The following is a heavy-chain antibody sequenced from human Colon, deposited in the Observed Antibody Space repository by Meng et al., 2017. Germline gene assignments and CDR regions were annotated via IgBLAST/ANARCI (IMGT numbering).Heavy chain of an antibody. CDR2: IDHRGDP. D-gene: IGHD4-23*01. CDR1: GGSITTNSY. J-gene: IGHJ4*02. Sequence: QVQLQESGPGLLKPSGPLSLTFAVSGGSITTNSYWSWVRQSPEKGLEWIGQIDHRGDPYYNPSLKSRVTMSVDRSKSQVSLQLTSVTAADTAVYYCARHGGYYQDYWGQGTLVTVSS. CDR3: ARHGGYYQDY. V-gene: IGHV4-4*02.